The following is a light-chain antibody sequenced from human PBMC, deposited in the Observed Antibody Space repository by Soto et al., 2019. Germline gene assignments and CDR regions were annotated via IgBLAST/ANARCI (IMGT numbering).Light chain of an antibody. Sequence: QSALAQPASVSGSPGQSITISCTGTGSDVGGSKFVSWYQHHPGKAPKLLISEVSHRPSGVSIRFSGSKSDNTASLTISGLQAEDEADYYCSSYAGSSNVFGTGTKVTVL. V-gene: IGLV2-14*01. CDR2: EVS. CDR1: GSDVGGSKF. J-gene: IGLJ1*01. CDR3: SSYAGSSNV.